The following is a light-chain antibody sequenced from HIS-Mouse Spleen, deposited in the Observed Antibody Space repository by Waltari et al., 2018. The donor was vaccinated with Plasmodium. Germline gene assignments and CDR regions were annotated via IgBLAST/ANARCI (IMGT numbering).Light chain of an antibody. J-gene: IGKJ3*01. CDR1: QDISYH. CDR3: QQYDNLPPLFT. Sequence: DIQMTQSPSSLSASVGDRVTITCQASQDISYHLNWYQQKPGKAPKLLIYDASKLETGVPSRFSGSGSGTDFTFTISSLQPEDIATYYCQQYDNLPPLFTFGPGTKVDIK. V-gene: IGKV1-33*01. CDR2: DAS.